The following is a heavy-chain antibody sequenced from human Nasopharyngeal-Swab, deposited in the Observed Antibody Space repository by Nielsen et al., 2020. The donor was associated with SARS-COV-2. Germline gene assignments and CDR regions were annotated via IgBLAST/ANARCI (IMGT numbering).Heavy chain of an antibody. CDR3: AKAPYLRGLDV. V-gene: IGHV3-30*18. Sequence: GESLKISCAASGFTFRSYGMHWVRQAPGKGLDWVAVISYDGTEKYYADSVKGRFTISRDNSKNTLYLQMNSLRAEDTAVYYCAKAPYLRGLDVWGQGTTVTVSS. D-gene: IGHD2-21*01. CDR2: ISYDGTEK. J-gene: IGHJ6*02. CDR1: GFTFRSYG.